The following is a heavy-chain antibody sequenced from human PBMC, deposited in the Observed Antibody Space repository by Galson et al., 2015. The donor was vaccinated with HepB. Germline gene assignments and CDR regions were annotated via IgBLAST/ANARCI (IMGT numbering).Heavy chain of an antibody. J-gene: IGHJ4*02. CDR1: GFAFSNSW. CDR2: TNKDGSGK. Sequence: SLRLSCAGSGFAFSNSWMTWVRQAPGKGLEWVANTNKDGSGKNYVDSLRGRFTMSRDNAKNSVFLQMNSLRPDDTAVYYCTTKSHWGQGTLVTVSS. V-gene: IGHV3-7*01. CDR3: TTKSH.